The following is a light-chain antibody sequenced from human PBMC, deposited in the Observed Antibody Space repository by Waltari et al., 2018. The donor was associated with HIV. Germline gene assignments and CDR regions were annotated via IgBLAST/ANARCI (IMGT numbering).Light chain of an antibody. J-gene: IGLJ1*01. CDR2: EVS. Sequence: QSALTQPASVSGSPGQSITISCPGTSSDVGSYNLVSWYQQHPGKAPKLMIYEVSKRPSGVSNRFSGSKSGNTASLTISGLQAEDEADYYCCSYAGSSTYVFGTGTKVTVL. CDR1: SSDVGSYNL. V-gene: IGLV2-23*02. CDR3: CSYAGSSTYV.